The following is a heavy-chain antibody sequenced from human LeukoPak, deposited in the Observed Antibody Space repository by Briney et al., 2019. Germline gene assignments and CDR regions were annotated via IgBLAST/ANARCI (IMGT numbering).Heavy chain of an antibody. V-gene: IGHV5-51*01. CDR3: ARGLGSYFDY. J-gene: IGHJ4*02. CDR1: GYSFTSYW. CDR2: IYPGDSDT. Sequence: GESLQISCKGSGYSFTSYWIGWVRPMPGKGLEWMGIIYPGDSDTRNSPSFQGQVTISVDKSISTAYLHWSSLKASDTAVYYCARGLGSYFDYWGQGTLVTVSS. D-gene: IGHD6-19*01.